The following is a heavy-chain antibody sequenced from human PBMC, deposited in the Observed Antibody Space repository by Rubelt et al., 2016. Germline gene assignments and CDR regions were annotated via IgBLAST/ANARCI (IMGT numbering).Heavy chain of an antibody. Sequence: FTISRDNSKNTLYLQMNSLRAEDTAVYYCAREGATGTTTGGYDAFDIWGQGTMVTVSS. D-gene: IGHD1-1*01. CDR3: AREGATGTTTGGYDAFDI. V-gene: IGHV3-30*01. J-gene: IGHJ3*02.